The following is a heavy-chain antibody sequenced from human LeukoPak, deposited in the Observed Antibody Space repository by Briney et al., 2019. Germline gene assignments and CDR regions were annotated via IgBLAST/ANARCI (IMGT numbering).Heavy chain of an antibody. D-gene: IGHD3-10*01. Sequence: GGSLRLSCAASGFDFSSYGMSWVRQAPGKGLEWVSYITSSGIIYYADSVKGRFTISRDNAKNSLFLQMNSLRDEDTAVYYCARRTCSSESHSFDYWGQGTLVTVSS. J-gene: IGHJ4*02. CDR1: GFDFSSYG. CDR2: ITSSGII. CDR3: ARRTCSSESHSFDY. V-gene: IGHV3-48*02.